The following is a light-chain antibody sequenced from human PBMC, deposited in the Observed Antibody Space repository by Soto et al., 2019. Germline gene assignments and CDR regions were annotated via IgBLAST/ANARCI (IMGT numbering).Light chain of an antibody. Sequence: ETVMTQSPATLSVSPGERATLSCRASQSVNSNLAWYQQKLGQAPRVLIFGASTRATGIPARFSGSGSGTEFSLTINSLQSEDFAVYYCQEYNTWPWTFGQVTKVDIK. J-gene: IGKJ1*01. V-gene: IGKV3-15*01. CDR2: GAS. CDR3: QEYNTWPWT. CDR1: QSVNSN.